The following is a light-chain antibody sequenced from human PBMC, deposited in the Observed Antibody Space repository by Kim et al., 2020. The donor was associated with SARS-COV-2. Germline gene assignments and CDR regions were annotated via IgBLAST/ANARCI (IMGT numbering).Light chain of an antibody. J-gene: IGKJ2*01. Sequence: EIVMTQSPATLSVSPGERATLSCRASRSVSSNLAWYQQKPGQAPRLLIYGAFTRATGIPARFSGSGSGTEFTLTINSLQSEDFAVYYCQQYKNWPYTFGQGTKLEI. CDR2: GAF. V-gene: IGKV3-15*01. CDR3: QQYKNWPYT. CDR1: RSVSSN.